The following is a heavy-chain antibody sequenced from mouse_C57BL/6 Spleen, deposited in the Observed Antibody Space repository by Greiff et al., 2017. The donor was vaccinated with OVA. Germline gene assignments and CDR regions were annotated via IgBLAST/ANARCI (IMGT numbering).Heavy chain of an antibody. CDR1: GYTFTSYW. J-gene: IGHJ1*03. D-gene: IGHD2-1*01. CDR3: ARRGYYGNYNWYFDV. CDR2: IDPSDSET. Sequence: QVQLQQPGAELVMPGASVKLSCKASGYTFTSYWMHWVKQRPGQGLEWIGNIDPSDSETHYNQKFKDKATLTVDKSSSTAYMQLSSLTSEDSAVYYCARRGYYGNYNWYFDVWGTGTTVTVSS. V-gene: IGHV1-52*01.